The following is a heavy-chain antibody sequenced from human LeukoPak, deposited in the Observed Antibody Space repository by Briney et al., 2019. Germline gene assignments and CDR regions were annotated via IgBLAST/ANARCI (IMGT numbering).Heavy chain of an antibody. CDR3: ARAYVGGSYRYYFDY. CDR1: GYTFTGYY. D-gene: IGHD3-16*02. J-gene: IGHJ4*02. V-gene: IGHV1-2*02. Sequence: GASVKVSCKASGYTFTGYYMHWVRQAPGQGLEWMGWINPNSGGTNYAQKFQGRVTMTRDTSISTAYMELSRLRSDDTAVYYCARAYVGGSYRYYFDYWGQGTLVTVSS. CDR2: INPNSGGT.